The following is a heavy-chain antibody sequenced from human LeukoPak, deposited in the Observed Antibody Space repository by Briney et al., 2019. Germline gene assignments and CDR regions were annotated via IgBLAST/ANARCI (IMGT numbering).Heavy chain of an antibody. D-gene: IGHD1-26*01. J-gene: IGHJ1*01. CDR1: GGTFSSYT. CDR2: IIPILGIA. CDR3: ARALIVGATIGAFQH. V-gene: IGHV1-69*02. Sequence: SVKVSCKASGGTFSSYTISWVRQAPGQGLEWMGRIIPILGIANYAQKFQGRVTITADKSTSTAYMELSSLRSEDAAVYYCARALIVGATIGAFQHWGQGTLVTVSS.